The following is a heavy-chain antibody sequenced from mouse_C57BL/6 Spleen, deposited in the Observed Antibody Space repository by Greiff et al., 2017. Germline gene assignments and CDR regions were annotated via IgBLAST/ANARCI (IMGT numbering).Heavy chain of an antibody. J-gene: IGHJ2*01. CDR2: IYPYNGVS. CDR1: GYSFTGYY. CDR3: ARGGEDYGRPLLDY. D-gene: IGHD1-1*01. Sequence: EVQLKESGPELVKPGASVKISCKASGYSFTGYYMHWVKQSHGNILDWIGYIYPYNGVSSYNQKFKGKATLTVDKSTSTAYMELRSLTSEDAAVYYCARGGEDYGRPLLDYWGQGTTLTVSS. V-gene: IGHV1-31*01.